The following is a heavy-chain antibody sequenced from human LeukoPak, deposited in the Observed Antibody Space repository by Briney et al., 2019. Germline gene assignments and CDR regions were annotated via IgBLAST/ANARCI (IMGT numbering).Heavy chain of an antibody. CDR3: ARLRRHSSDLYADDY. CDR1: GGSLSNFY. Sequence: SETLSLTCTVSGGSLSNFYWSWIRQSAGKGLEWIGRISISDGTNFNPSLKSRVSMSVDASRNQFSLKLTSVTAADTAVYYCARLRRHSSDLYADDYWGQGTLVTVSS. CDR2: ISISDGT. D-gene: IGHD6-19*01. V-gene: IGHV4-4*07. J-gene: IGHJ4*02.